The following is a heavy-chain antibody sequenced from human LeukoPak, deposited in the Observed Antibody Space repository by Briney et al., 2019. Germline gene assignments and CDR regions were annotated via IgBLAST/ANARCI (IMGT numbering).Heavy chain of an antibody. CDR1: GGSFSGYY. J-gene: IGHJ4*02. V-gene: IGHV4-34*09. CDR2: IYHSGST. D-gene: IGHD1-1*01. Sequence: SETLSLTCAVYGGSFSGYYWSWIRQHPGKGLEWIGYIYHSGSTYYNPSLKSRVTISVDTSKNQFSLKLSSVTAADTAVYYCARGTGGRDWGQGTLVTVSS. CDR3: ARGTGGRD.